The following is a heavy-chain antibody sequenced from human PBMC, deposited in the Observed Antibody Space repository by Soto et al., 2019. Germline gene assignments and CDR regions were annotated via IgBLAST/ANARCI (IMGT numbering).Heavy chain of an antibody. CDR3: EVVAATFDS. CDR1: GGSISSSSYY. J-gene: IGHJ4*02. Sequence: QLQLQESGPGLVKPSETLSLTCTVSGGSISSSSYYWGWIRQPPGKGLEWIGSIYYSGSTYYNPSHKRRVTISVDTSKNQCSLKLSSVTAADTAVYYCEVVAATFDSWGQGTLVTVSS. CDR2: IYYSGST. V-gene: IGHV4-39*01. D-gene: IGHD2-15*01.